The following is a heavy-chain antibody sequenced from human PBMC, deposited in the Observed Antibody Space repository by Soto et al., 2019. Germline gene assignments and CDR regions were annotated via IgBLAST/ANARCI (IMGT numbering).Heavy chain of an antibody. CDR3: AKPPDYNWNDY. Sequence: EVQLLESGGGLVQPGGSLRLSCAASGFTFSSYAMSWIRQAPGKGLEWISAVSGSCGSTYYADSVKGRFTISRDNSKDTLYLQMNNLRAEDTAVYYCAKPPDYNWNDYWGQGTLVTVSS. D-gene: IGHD1-20*01. CDR2: VSGSCGST. CDR1: GFTFSSYA. J-gene: IGHJ4*02. V-gene: IGHV3-23*01.